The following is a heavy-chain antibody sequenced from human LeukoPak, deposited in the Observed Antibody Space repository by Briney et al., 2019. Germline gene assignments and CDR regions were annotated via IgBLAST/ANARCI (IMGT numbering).Heavy chain of an antibody. CDR3: AKDGAFVVVPAADVFDY. D-gene: IGHD2-2*01. J-gene: IGHJ4*02. CDR1: GFTFSSYA. V-gene: IGHV3-23*01. CDR2: ISGSGGST. Sequence: GGSLRLSCAASGFTFSSYAMSWVRQAPGKGLEWVSTISGSGGSTYYADSVKGRFTISRDNSKNTLSLQMSSLRADDTAVYYCAKDGAFVVVPAADVFDYWGQGTLVTVSS.